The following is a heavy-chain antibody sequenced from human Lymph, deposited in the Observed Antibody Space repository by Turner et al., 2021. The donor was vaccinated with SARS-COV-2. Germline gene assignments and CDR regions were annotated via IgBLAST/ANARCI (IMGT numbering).Heavy chain of an antibody. Sequence: VQLVEPGGGVVQPVRSLRLSCVASGFTFSSYVMYWVRQVPGKGLEGVEFIWYDGSNKYYADSVEGRITIFRDNSKNTLYLQKNSLRAEDTAVYYCARGLGSSWYSGGFDYWGQGTLVTVSS. D-gene: IGHD6-13*01. CDR2: IWYDGSNK. CDR3: ARGLGSSWYSGGFDY. J-gene: IGHJ4*02. CDR1: GFTFSSYV. V-gene: IGHV3-33*01.